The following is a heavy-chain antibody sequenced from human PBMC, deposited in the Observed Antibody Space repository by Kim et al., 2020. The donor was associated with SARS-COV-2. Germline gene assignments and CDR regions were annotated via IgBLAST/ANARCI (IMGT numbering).Heavy chain of an antibody. D-gene: IGHD3-10*01. V-gene: IGHV7-4-1*02. CDR3: AREGDGSGSYYFDY. Sequence: AQGFTGRFVFSLDTSVSTAYLQISSLKAEDTAVYYCAREGDGSGSYYFDYWGQGTLVTVSS. J-gene: IGHJ4*02.